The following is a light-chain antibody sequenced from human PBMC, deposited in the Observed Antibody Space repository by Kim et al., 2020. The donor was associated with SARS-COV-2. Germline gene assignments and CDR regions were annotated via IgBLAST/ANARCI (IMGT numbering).Light chain of an antibody. V-gene: IGLV3-21*04. Sequence: SVHWYRQKPGQAPVVVIYYDSDRPSGIPARFSGSNSRSTATLTISRVEAGDEADYYCQVWDDSRDHHYVFGAGTKVTVL. CDR1: S. CDR3: QVWDDSRDHHYV. CDR2: YDS. J-gene: IGLJ1*01.